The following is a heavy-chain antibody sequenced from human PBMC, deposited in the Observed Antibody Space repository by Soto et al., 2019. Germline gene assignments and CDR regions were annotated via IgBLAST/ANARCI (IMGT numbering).Heavy chain of an antibody. D-gene: IGHD6-19*01. V-gene: IGHV5-10-1*01. Sequence: GESLKISCKGSGYSFTSYWISWVRQMPGKGLEWMGRIDPSDSYTNYSPSFQGHVTISADKSISTAYLQWSSLKASDTAMYYCARHEKQWLGSSYYYYGMDVWGQGTTFTVSS. J-gene: IGHJ6*02. CDR3: ARHEKQWLGSSYYYYGMDV. CDR1: GYSFTSYW. CDR2: IDPSDSYT.